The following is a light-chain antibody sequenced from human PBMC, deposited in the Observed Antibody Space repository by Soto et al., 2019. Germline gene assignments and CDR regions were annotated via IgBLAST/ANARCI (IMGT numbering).Light chain of an antibody. CDR1: HTITTY. CDR2: AAS. CDR3: QQSYNSPQT. J-gene: IGKJ1*01. V-gene: IGKV1-39*01. Sequence: DIQMTQSPSSLSASVGDEVTITCRASHTITTYLNWYQLKPGKPPRLLIYAASSLQSGVPSRFSGSGSGTDFTLTINSLQPEDFATYSCQQSYNSPQTSGQGTKVDIK.